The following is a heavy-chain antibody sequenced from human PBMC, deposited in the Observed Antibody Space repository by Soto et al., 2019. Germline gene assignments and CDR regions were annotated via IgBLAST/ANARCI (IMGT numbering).Heavy chain of an antibody. CDR3: ARDRLELGSSVQFDY. V-gene: IGHV1-18*01. CDR1: GYTFTSYG. CDR2: ISAYNGNT. J-gene: IGHJ4*02. Sequence: ASVKVSCKASGYTFTSYGISWVRQAPGQGLEWMGWISAYNGNTNYAQKLQGRVTMTTDTSTSTAYMELRSLRSDDTAVYYCARDRLELGSSVQFDYWGQGTLVTVSS. D-gene: IGHD7-27*01.